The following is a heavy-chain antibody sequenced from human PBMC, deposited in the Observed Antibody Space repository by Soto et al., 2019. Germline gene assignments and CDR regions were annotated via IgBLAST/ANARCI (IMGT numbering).Heavy chain of an antibody. Sequence: QVQLVQSGAEVKKPGSSVKVSCKSSGGTFSSSAISWVRQAHGQGLEWMGGIIPIFGTENYEQTFQGSVTLTADEATSTAYRELSSLRSEDTAVYYCARGARGSPGYYYYYGMDVWGQGTTVTVA. V-gene: IGHV1-69*01. D-gene: IGHD3-10*01. CDR2: IIPIFGTE. CDR3: ARGARGSPGYYYYYGMDV. J-gene: IGHJ6*02. CDR1: GGTFSSSA.